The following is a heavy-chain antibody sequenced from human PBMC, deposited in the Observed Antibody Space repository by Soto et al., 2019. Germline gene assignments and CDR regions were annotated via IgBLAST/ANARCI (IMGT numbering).Heavy chain of an antibody. J-gene: IGHJ6*03. CDR3: ARTSSGTTGTDYYYYMDV. Sequence: GGSLRLSCAASGFTVSSNYMSWVRQAPGKGLEWVSVIYSGGSTYYADSVKGRFTISRDNSKNTLYLQMNSLRAEDTAVYYCARTSSGTTGTDYYYYMDVWGKGTTVTVSS. V-gene: IGHV3-66*01. CDR2: IYSGGST. D-gene: IGHD1-1*01. CDR1: GFTVSSNY.